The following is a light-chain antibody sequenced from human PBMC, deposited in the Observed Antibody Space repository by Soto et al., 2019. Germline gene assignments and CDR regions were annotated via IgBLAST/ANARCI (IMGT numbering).Light chain of an antibody. CDR2: DAS. V-gene: IGKV3-11*01. Sequence: EIVFTQSPATLSFSPGERATLSCRASQSVSSHLAWYQQRPGQAPRLLIYDASNRATGIPARFSGSGSGTDFTLTISSLEPEDFAVYYCQQRSNWPPITFGQGTRLEIK. J-gene: IGKJ5*01. CDR1: QSVSSH. CDR3: QQRSNWPPIT.